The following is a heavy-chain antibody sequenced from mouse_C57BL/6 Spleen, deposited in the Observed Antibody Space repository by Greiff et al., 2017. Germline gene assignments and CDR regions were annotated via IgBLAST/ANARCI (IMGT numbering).Heavy chain of an antibody. Sequence: VHVKQSGAELVRPGSSVKMSCKTSGYTFTSYGINWVKQRPGQGLEWIGYIYIGNGYTEYNEKFKGKATLTSDTSSSTAYMQLSSLTSEDSAIYFCARKGYYGSSYRNWYFDVWGTGTTVTVSS. CDR1: GYTFTSYG. V-gene: IGHV1-58*01. CDR2: IYIGNGYT. D-gene: IGHD1-1*01. J-gene: IGHJ1*03. CDR3: ARKGYYGSSYRNWYFDV.